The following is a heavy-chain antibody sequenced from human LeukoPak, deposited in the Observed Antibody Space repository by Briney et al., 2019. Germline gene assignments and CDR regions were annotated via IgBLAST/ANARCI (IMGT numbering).Heavy chain of an antibody. D-gene: IGHD3-10*01. CDR3: ARKIGGVTMVRGVISYYFDY. J-gene: IGHJ4*02. CDR2: IHYTGSA. Sequence: PSETLSLTCTVSGGSISSSSYYWGWIRQPPGKGLEWIGNIHYTGSAYYNPSLKSRVTISVDKSKNQFSLKLSSVTAADTAVYYCARKIGGVTMVRGVISYYFDYWGQGTLVTVSS. V-gene: IGHV4-39*07. CDR1: GGSISSSSYY.